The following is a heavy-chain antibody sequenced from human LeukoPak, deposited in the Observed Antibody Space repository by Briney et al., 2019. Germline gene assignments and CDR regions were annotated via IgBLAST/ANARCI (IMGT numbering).Heavy chain of an antibody. CDR1: GYSFTRKW. D-gene: IGHD4-23*01. CDR3: ARRVVNNRNWYFDL. V-gene: IGHV5-51*01. CDR2: INPGDSDS. Sequence: GESLKISCKGSGYSFTRKWIGWVRQMPGKGLEWMAIINPGDSDSRYSPSIQGQVTISADKSINTAYLQWSSLKASDTAMYYCARRVVNNRNWYFDLWGRGTLATVSS. J-gene: IGHJ2*01.